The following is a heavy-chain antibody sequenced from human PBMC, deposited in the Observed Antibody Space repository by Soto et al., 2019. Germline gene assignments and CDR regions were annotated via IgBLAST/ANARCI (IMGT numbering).Heavy chain of an antibody. CDR3: ASGRWGITIFGADYYYYYMDV. D-gene: IGHD3-3*01. J-gene: IGHJ6*03. CDR2: IKQDGSEK. V-gene: IGHV3-7*01. CDR1: GFTFSSYW. Sequence: GGSLRLSCAASGFTFSSYWMSWVRQAPGKGLERVANIKQDGSEKYYVDSVKGRFTISRDNAKNSLYLQMNSLRAEDTAVYYCASGRWGITIFGADYYYYYMDVWGKGTTVTVSS.